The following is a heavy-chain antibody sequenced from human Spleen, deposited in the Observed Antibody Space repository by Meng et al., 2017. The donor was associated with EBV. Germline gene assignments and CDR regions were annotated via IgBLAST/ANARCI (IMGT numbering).Heavy chain of an antibody. CDR2: INVSGTP. CDR1: GGALCGYF. Sequence: QVPHHLLVEGRLTLSRPLSLPSAFSGGALCGYFWFWSRQSPGQGLKWIGEINVSGTPKYNPSLKSRVTMSVDTSKNQTSLKVRSVTAADTAVYYCVGGDDDSGGYYYLWGQGALVTVSS. D-gene: IGHD3-22*01. CDR3: VGGDDDSGGYYYL. J-gene: IGHJ4*02. V-gene: IGHV4-34*01.